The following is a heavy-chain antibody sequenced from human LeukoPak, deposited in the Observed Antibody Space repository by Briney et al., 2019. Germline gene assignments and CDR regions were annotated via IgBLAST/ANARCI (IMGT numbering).Heavy chain of an antibody. CDR2: LDPEDGEA. V-gene: IGHV1-24*01. Sequence: GASVKVSFKVSGYTLSDLAMHWVRQAPGKGLEWMGGLDPEDGEAIYAQPLQGRVTMTEDTSSDTAYMVLSSLRSEDTAVYYCATRNFGDYGAFDIWGQGTMVTVSS. J-gene: IGHJ3*02. CDR1: GYTLSDLA. CDR3: ATRNFGDYGAFDI. D-gene: IGHD4-17*01.